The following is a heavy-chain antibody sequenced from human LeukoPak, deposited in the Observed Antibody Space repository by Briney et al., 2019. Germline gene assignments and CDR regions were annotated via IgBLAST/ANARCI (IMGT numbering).Heavy chain of an antibody. D-gene: IGHD2/OR15-2a*01. CDR3: AREGDFYRPLDY. Sequence: PSETLSLTCGVSGGSINSSNLGTWVRQPPGGGVEGVGEGHLSGRTHYKPSLEGRVTMSVDISENHISMKLTTVTAADTAVYYCAREGDFYRPLDYSGQGTLVIVSS. CDR2: GHLSGRT. V-gene: IGHV4-4*02. J-gene: IGHJ4*02. CDR1: GGSINSSNL.